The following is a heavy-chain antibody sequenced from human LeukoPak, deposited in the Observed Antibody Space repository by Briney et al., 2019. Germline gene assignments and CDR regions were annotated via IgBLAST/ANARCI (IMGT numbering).Heavy chain of an antibody. CDR3: ARPRVRGYYFDY. V-gene: IGHV4-34*01. CDR1: GGSFSGYY. J-gene: IGHJ4*02. CDR2: IYHSGST. D-gene: IGHD3-10*02. Sequence: SETLSLTCAVYGGSFSGYYWSWIRQPPGKGLEWIGEIYHSGSTNYNPSLKSRVTISVDTSKSQFSLKLSSVTAADTAVYYCARPRVRGYYFDYWGQGTLVTVSS.